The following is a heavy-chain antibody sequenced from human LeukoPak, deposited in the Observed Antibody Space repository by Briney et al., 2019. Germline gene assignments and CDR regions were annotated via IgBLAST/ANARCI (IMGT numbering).Heavy chain of an antibody. J-gene: IGHJ4*02. V-gene: IGHV4-4*07. CDR3: ARENSGSYREFDY. Sequence: TSETLSLTCTVSGGSISSYYWSWIRQPAGKGLEWIGRIYTSGSTNYNASLKSRVSMSVDTSKNQFPLKLSSVTAADTAVFYCARENSGSYREFDYWGQGTLVTVSS. D-gene: IGHD1-26*01. CDR1: GGSISSYY. CDR2: IYTSGST.